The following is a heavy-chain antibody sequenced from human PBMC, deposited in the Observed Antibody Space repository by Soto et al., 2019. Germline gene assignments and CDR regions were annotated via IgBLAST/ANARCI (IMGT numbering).Heavy chain of an antibody. Sequence: PSETLSLTCTVSGGSISSYYWCWIRQPPGKGLEWIGYIYYSGSTNYNPSLKRRVTISVDTSKNQFSLKLSSVTAAGTAVYYCAGIGHDSSGLIDYWGQGTLVTVSS. V-gene: IGHV4-59*01. CDR2: IYYSGST. J-gene: IGHJ4*02. CDR3: AGIGHDSSGLIDY. D-gene: IGHD3-22*01. CDR1: GGSISSYY.